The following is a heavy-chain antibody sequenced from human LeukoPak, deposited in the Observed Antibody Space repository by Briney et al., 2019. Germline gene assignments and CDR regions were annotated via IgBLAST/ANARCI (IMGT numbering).Heavy chain of an antibody. V-gene: IGHV3-49*04. J-gene: IGHJ6*02. CDR3: ARDDSSSSANYHGMDV. Sequence: PGRSLRLSCSASGFTFSDYAMTWVRQAPGKGLEWVGFIRANAYEGTTEYAASVKGRFTISGDDSKSAAYLQMSSLKTEDTAVYYCARDDSSSSANYHGMDVWGQGTTVTVSS. D-gene: IGHD6-6*01. CDR1: GFTFSDYA. CDR2: IRANAYEGTT.